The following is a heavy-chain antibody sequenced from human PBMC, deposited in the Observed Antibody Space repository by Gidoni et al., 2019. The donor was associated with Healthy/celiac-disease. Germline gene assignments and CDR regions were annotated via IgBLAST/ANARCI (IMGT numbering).Heavy chain of an antibody. V-gene: IGHV4-61*02. CDR1: GGSISSGSYY. D-gene: IGHD1-26*01. CDR3: ARESIVGATNSESNWFDP. J-gene: IGHJ5*02. CDR2: IYTSGST. Sequence: QVQLQESGPGLVKPSQTLSLTCTFPGGSISSGSYYWSWIRQPAGKGLEWIGRIYTSGSTNYNPSLKSRVTISVDTSKNQFSLKLSSVTAADTAVYYCARESIVGATNSESNWFDPWGQGTLVTVSS.